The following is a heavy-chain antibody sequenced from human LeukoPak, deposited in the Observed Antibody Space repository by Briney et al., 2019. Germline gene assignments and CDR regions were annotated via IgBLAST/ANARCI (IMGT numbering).Heavy chain of an antibody. D-gene: IGHD3-22*01. CDR1: GFTFSSYA. CDR3: TITHDSSGYYGFDY. CDR2: IKSKTDGGTT. Sequence: GGSLRLSGAASGFTFSSYAMSWVRQAPGKGLEWVGRIKSKTDGGTTDYAAPVKGRFTISRDDSKNTLYLQMNSLKTEDTAVYYCTITHDSSGYYGFDYWGQGTLVTVSS. V-gene: IGHV3-15*01. J-gene: IGHJ4*02.